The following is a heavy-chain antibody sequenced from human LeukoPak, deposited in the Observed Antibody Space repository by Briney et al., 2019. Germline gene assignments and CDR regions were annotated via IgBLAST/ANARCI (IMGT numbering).Heavy chain of an antibody. CDR2: ISSSSSTI. CDR1: GFTFSSYS. Sequence: GGSLTLSCAASGFTFSSYSMNWVRQAPGKGLEWVSYISSSSSTIYYADSVKGRFTISRDNAKNSLYLQMNSLRAEDTAVYYCARDGVLAAETGGFDYWGQGTLVTVSS. J-gene: IGHJ4*02. D-gene: IGHD6-13*01. V-gene: IGHV3-48*01. CDR3: ARDGVLAAETGGFDY.